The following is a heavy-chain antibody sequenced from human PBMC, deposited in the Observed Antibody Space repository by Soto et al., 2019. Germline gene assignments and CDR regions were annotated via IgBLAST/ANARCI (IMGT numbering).Heavy chain of an antibody. Sequence: VKVSCKASGYTFTSYAMHWVRQAPGQRLEWMGWINAGNGNTKYSQKFQGRVTITRDTSASTAYMELSSLRSEDTAVYYCARPGPEMATYYFDYWGQGTLVTVSS. CDR1: GYTFTSYA. V-gene: IGHV1-3*01. J-gene: IGHJ4*02. CDR2: INAGNGNT. D-gene: IGHD5-12*01. CDR3: ARPGPEMATYYFDY.